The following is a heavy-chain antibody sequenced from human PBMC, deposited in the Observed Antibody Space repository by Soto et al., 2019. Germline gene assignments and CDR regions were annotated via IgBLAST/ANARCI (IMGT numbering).Heavy chain of an antibody. V-gene: IGHV3-48*03. CDR2: ISTTGGHV. CDR1: GFLCRNYE. D-gene: IGHD7-27*01. CDR3: VSKPHWARPFEY. Sequence: EVRLVESGGDLVKSGGSLRLSCVGSGFLCRNYEMNLVRQAPGKGLEWLAHISTTGGHVSESDSVKGRFTISRDNTKHTLYLQMNSLRTDDTGVYYCVSKPHWARPFEYWGQGTLVNVSS. J-gene: IGHJ4*02.